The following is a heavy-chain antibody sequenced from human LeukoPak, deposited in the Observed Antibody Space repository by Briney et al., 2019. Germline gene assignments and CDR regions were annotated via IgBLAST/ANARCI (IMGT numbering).Heavy chain of an antibody. CDR3: AKDRGKEAYYFDY. V-gene: IGHV3-30*02. D-gene: IGHD3-10*01. J-gene: IGHJ4*02. CDR2: IRYDGSNE. CDR1: GFTFSSYG. Sequence: GGSLRLSCAASGFTFSSYGMHWVRQAPGKGLEWVAFIRYDGSNEYYAESVKGRFTISRDNSKNTLYLRMNSLRAEDTAVYYCAKDRGKEAYYFDYWGQGTLVTVSS.